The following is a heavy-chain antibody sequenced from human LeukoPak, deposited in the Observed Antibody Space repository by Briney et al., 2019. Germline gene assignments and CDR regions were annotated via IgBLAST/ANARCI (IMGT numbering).Heavy chain of an antibody. D-gene: IGHD3-22*01. V-gene: IGHV3-9*01. Sequence: PGGSLRLSCAASGFTFDDYAMHWVRQAPGKGLEWVTGISWNSGSIGYADSVKGRFTISRDNAKNSLYLQMNSLRAEDTALYYCARDRGLSMIVVAGIIYYFDYWGQGTLVTVSS. CDR3: ARDRGLSMIVVAGIIYYFDY. J-gene: IGHJ4*02. CDR1: GFTFDDYA. CDR2: ISWNSGSI.